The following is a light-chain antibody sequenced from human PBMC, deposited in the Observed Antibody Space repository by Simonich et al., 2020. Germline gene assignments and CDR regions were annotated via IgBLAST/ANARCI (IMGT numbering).Light chain of an antibody. Sequence: QSALTQPASVSGSPGQSITISCTGTSSDVGGYNYVSWYQQHPGKAPKLMIYEVSKRPSGVSTRFSGSKSGNTASRTISGLQAEDEADYYCSSYTSSSTLVFGGGTKLTVL. CDR1: SSDVGGYNY. CDR2: EVS. V-gene: IGLV2-14*01. J-gene: IGLJ3*02. CDR3: SSYTSSSTLV.